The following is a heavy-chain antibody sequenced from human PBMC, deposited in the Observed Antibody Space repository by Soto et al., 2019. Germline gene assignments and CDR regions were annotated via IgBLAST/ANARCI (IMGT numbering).Heavy chain of an antibody. CDR3: ARSVYSSGWYSRGWFDP. CDR2: ISSSGSTI. J-gene: IGHJ5*02. Sequence: GGSLRLSCAASGFTFSSYEMNWARQAPGKGLEWVSYISSSGSTIYYADSVKGRFTISRDNAKNSLYLQMTSLRAEDTAVYYCARSVYSSGWYSRGWFDPWGQGTLVTVSS. CDR1: GFTFSSYE. D-gene: IGHD6-19*01. V-gene: IGHV3-48*03.